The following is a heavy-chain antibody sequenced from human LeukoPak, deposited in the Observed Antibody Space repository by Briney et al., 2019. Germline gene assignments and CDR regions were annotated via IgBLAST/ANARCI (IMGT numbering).Heavy chain of an antibody. V-gene: IGHV4-59*01. CDR3: ARVGSGWYYYGMDV. J-gene: IGHJ6*02. Sequence: PSETLSLTCTVSGGSMSSFYWGWIRQPPGKGLEWIGYIYYRGSTDYNPSLKSRVTISVDTSKNQFSLKLSSVTAADTAVYYCARVGSGWYYYGMDVWGQGTTVTVSS. D-gene: IGHD6-19*01. CDR1: GGSMSSFY. CDR2: IYYRGST.